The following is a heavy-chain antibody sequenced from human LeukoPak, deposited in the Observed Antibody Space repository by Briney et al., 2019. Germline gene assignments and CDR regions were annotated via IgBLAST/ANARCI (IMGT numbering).Heavy chain of an antibody. Sequence: PGGSLRLSCAASGFTFSSYAMSWVRQAPGKGLEWVSAISGSGGSTYYADSVKGRFTISRDNSKNTLYLQMNSLRAEDTAVYYCAKLYGSGSYYTLYYYYGMDVWGQGTTVTVSS. V-gene: IGHV3-23*01. J-gene: IGHJ6*02. CDR1: GFTFSSYA. D-gene: IGHD3-10*01. CDR2: ISGSGGST. CDR3: AKLYGSGSYYTLYYYYGMDV.